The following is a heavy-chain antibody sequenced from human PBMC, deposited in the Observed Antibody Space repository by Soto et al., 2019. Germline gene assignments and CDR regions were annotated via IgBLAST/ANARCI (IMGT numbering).Heavy chain of an antibody. CDR2: INQNGGAM. Sequence: GVLLRLWCTAAEVTCRNYGITWVRQAPGKGLEWVASINQNGGAMHYVDSVKGRFTVSRDNAKNSLYLQVNSLRADDTAVFYCARVWNDGRFDYWGQGTPVTVSS. CDR1: EVTCRNYG. D-gene: IGHD1-1*01. J-gene: IGHJ4*02. V-gene: IGHV3-7*01. CDR3: ARVWNDGRFDY.